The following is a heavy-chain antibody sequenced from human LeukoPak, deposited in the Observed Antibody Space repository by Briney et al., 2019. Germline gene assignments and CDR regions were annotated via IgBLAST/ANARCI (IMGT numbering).Heavy chain of an antibody. D-gene: IGHD3-10*01. CDR3: ARVRGGYGSGSYSWFDP. Sequence: SETLSITCAVYGGSFSGYYWSWIRQPPGKGLEWIGEINHSGSTNYSPSLKSRVTISVDTSKNQFSLKLSSVTAADTAVYYCARVRGGYGSGSYSWFDPWGQGTLVTVSS. V-gene: IGHV4-34*01. J-gene: IGHJ5*02. CDR2: INHSGST. CDR1: GGSFSGYY.